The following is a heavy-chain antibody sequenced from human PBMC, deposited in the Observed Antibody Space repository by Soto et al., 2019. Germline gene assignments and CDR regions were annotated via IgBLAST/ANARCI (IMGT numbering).Heavy chain of an antibody. Sequence: QVQLVQSGAEVKKPGSSVKVSCTTSGGPFSSFAINWVRQAPGQGLEWMGGIIPLDGTTTYAEKIQGRVTITADTSTSTAYMDLSSLTLEDTAVYYCARSFTKSRRGGVAFDYWGQGTLLTVPS. V-gene: IGHV1-69*06. J-gene: IGHJ4*02. D-gene: IGHD3-3*01. CDR2: IIPLDGTT. CDR3: ARSFTKSRRGGVAFDY. CDR1: GGPFSSFA.